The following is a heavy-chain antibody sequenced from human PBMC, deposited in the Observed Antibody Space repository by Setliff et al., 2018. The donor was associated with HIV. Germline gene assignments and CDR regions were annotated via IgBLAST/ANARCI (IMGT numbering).Heavy chain of an antibody. J-gene: IGHJ3*02. CDR3: ARGLGWYNWNDQAFDI. Sequence: ASVKVSCKASGYSFSGYYMHWVRQAPGQGLEWMGWINPNSGGTNYAQKFQGRVTMTRDTSISTAYLELSRLRSDDTAVYYCARGLGWYNWNDQAFDIWGQGTMVTVS. V-gene: IGHV1-2*02. CDR1: GYSFSGYY. CDR2: INPNSGGT. D-gene: IGHD1-1*01.